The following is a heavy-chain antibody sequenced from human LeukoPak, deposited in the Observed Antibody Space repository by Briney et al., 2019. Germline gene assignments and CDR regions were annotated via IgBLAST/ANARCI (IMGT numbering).Heavy chain of an antibody. CDR2: INPNSGGT. V-gene: IGHV1-2*02. CDR1: GYTSTGYY. CDR3: ARVGYCSGGSCYPFDY. D-gene: IGHD2-15*01. J-gene: IGHJ4*02. Sequence: ASVKVSCKASGYTSTGYYMHWVGQAPGQGREWMGWINPNSGGTNYAQKFQGRVTMTRDPSISTAYMELSRLRSDDTAVYYCARVGYCSGGSCYPFDYWGQGTLVTVSS.